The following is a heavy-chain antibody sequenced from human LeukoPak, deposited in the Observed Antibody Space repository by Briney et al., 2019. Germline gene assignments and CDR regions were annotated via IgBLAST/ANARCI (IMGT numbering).Heavy chain of an antibody. CDR1: GGSFSGYY. CDR2: INHSGSP. Sequence: SETLSLTCAVYGGSFSGYYWSWIRQPPGKGLEWIGEINHSGSPTYNPSLKSRVTISVDTSKNQFSLKLSSVTAADTAVYYCARGTTVAGMDFDYWGQGTLVTVSS. J-gene: IGHJ4*02. V-gene: IGHV4-34*01. D-gene: IGHD6-19*01. CDR3: ARGTTVAGMDFDY.